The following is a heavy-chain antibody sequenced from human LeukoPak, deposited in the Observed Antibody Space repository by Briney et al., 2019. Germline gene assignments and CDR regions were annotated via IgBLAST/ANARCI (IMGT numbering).Heavy chain of an antibody. CDR3: ARKLGNRWLSH. V-gene: IGHV4-34*01. CDR2: INPSGSA. J-gene: IGHJ4*02. CDR1: GGSFTGYY. Sequence: SETLSLTCTVYGGSFTGYYWSWVRQPPGKGLEWLGEINPSGSANYRPSLKRRLTISLDTPKNLFSLKLVSLTDADTAVYYCARKLGNRWLSHWGQGTLVIVSS. D-gene: IGHD6-19*01.